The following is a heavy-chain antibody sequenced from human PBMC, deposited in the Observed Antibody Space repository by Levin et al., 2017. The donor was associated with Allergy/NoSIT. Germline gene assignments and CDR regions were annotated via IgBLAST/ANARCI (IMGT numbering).Heavy chain of an antibody. V-gene: IGHV5-51*01. CDR3: ARVAQNYYGSGSYYKGWWFDP. CDR1: GYSFTSYW. D-gene: IGHD3-10*01. J-gene: IGHJ5*02. Sequence: GESLKISCKGSGYSFTSYWIGWVRQMPGKGLEWMGIIYPGDSDTRYSPSFQGQVTISADKSISTAYLQWSSLKASDTAMYYCARVAQNYYGSGSYYKGWWFDPWGQGTLVTVSS. CDR2: IYPGDSDT.